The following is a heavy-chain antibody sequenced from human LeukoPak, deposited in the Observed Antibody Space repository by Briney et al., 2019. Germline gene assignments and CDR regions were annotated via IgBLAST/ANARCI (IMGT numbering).Heavy chain of an antibody. CDR2: IYYSWST. Sequence: SETLSLTCTVSGGSISSSSYYWGWIRQPPGKGLEGIGSIYYSWSTYYNPSLKSRVTISVDTSKNQFSLKPVSVTAADSAVYYCARLARYFDWLTIGWGQGTLVTVSS. J-gene: IGHJ4*02. CDR3: ARLARYFDWLTIG. D-gene: IGHD3-9*01. CDR1: GGSISSSSYY. V-gene: IGHV4-39*01.